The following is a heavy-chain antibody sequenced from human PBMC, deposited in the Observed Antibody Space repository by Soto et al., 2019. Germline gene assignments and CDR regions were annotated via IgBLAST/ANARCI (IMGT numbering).Heavy chain of an antibody. D-gene: IGHD2-2*01. CDR3: ARTYRDIVVVPAAMIEDYYYYYMDV. CDR2: IYSGGST. CDR1: GFTVSSNY. V-gene: IGHV3-66*01. Sequence: GGSLRLSCAASGFTVSSNYMSWVRQAPGKGLEWVSVIYSGGSTYYADSVKGRFTISRDNSKNTLYLQMNSLRAEDTAVYYCARTYRDIVVVPAAMIEDYYYYYMDVWGKGTTVTVSS. J-gene: IGHJ6*03.